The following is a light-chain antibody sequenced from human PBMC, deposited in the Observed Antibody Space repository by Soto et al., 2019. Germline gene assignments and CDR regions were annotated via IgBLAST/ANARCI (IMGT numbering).Light chain of an antibody. Sequence: EIVLTQSPVTLSLSPGERATLSCRASQSVSSYLAWYQQKPGQAPRLLIYEASNRATGIPARFSGSGSGTDFTLTISSLEPEDFAVYYCQQRSNWPSTFGGGTKVEIK. J-gene: IGKJ4*01. V-gene: IGKV3-11*01. CDR2: EAS. CDR1: QSVSSY. CDR3: QQRSNWPST.